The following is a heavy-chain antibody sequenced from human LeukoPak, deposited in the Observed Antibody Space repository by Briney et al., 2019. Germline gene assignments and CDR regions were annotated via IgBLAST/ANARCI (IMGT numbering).Heavy chain of an antibody. D-gene: IGHD6-19*01. J-gene: IGHJ4*02. Sequence: QPGRSLRLSCTASGFTFSSYAMHWVRQAPGKGLEWVAVISYDGSNKYYADSVKGRFTISRDNSKNTLYLQMNSLRAEDTAVYYCARDRRVSIAVAGELDYWGQGTLVTVSS. V-gene: IGHV3-30-3*01. CDR3: ARDRRVSIAVAGELDY. CDR1: GFTFSSYA. CDR2: ISYDGSNK.